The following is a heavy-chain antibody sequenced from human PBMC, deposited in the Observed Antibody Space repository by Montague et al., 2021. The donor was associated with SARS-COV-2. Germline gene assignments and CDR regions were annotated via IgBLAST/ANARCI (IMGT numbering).Heavy chain of an antibody. CDR1: GFTVSSNY. J-gene: IGHJ6*02. CDR2: IYSGGST. D-gene: IGHD3-10*01. V-gene: IGHV3-53*04. CDR3: ARDLTYGSGRSYYYGMDV. Sequence: SLRLSCAASGFTVSSNYMSWVRQAPGKGLEWVSVIYSGGSTYYAASVKGRLTISRHNSKNTLYLQMNSLRAEDTAVYYCARDLTYGSGRSYYYGMDVWGQGTTVTVSS.